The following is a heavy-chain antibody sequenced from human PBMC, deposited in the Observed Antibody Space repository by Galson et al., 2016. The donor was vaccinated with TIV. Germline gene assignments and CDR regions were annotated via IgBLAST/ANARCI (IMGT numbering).Heavy chain of an antibody. J-gene: IGHJ4*02. CDR1: GFTFTTYW. Sequence: SLRLSCAASGFTFTTYWMHWVRQAPGKGLVWVSRINNDGSTTTYADSVKGRITISRNNTKNTLFLQMNGLRAEATAVYYGERPSTYNDISSYYPLEYWGQGTLATVSS. CDR2: INNDGSTT. CDR3: ERPSTYNDISSYYPLEY. D-gene: IGHD3-22*01. V-gene: IGHV3-74*01.